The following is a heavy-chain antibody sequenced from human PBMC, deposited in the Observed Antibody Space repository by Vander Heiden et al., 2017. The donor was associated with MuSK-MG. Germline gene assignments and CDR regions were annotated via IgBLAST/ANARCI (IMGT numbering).Heavy chain of an antibody. CDR3: ARTLYGIAEWAVAGDDAFDI. V-gene: IGHV1-69*01. Sequence: QVQLVQSGAEVKKPGLSVNVSCKASGGTVSRYAISWVRQAPGQGLEWMGGIIPIFGTANYAQKFQGRVTITADESTSTAYMELSSLRSEDTAVYYCARTLYGIAEWAVAGDDAFDIWGQGTMVTVSS. J-gene: IGHJ3*02. CDR2: IIPIFGTA. D-gene: IGHD6-19*01. CDR1: GGTVSRYA.